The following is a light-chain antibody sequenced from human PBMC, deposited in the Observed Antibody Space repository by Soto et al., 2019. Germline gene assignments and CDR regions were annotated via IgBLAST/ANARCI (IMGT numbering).Light chain of an antibody. CDR1: QSVNSLF. CDR3: QQYGSSPKT. J-gene: IGKJ1*01. Sequence: IALTQSPRNRSLSPAEPATLPCRSSQSVNSLFFGWHQQKPGQAPRLLIYGTTNRAAGIPDRFSGSGSGTDFTLTISRLEPEDSAVYFCQQYGSSPKTFGQGTMVAIK. CDR2: GTT. V-gene: IGKV3-20*01.